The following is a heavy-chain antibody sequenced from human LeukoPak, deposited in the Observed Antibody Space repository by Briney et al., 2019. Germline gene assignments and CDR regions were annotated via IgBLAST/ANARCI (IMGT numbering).Heavy chain of an antibody. V-gene: IGHV1-3*01. CDR3: ATSIPGWLLHYY. D-gene: IGHD3-22*01. J-gene: IGHJ4*02. Sequence: ASVKVSCEASGYTFTSYAMHWVRQAPGQRLEWMGWINAGNGNTKYSQKFQGRVTMTEDTSTDTAYMELSSLRSEDTAVYYCATSIPGWLLHYYWGQGTLVTVSS. CDR2: INAGNGNT. CDR1: GYTFTSYA.